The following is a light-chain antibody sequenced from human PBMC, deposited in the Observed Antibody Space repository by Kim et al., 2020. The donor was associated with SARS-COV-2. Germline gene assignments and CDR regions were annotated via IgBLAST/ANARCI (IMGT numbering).Light chain of an antibody. CDR1: SLRSYY. CDR2: GKN. J-gene: IGLJ1*01. CDR3: NSRDSSGNHV. Sequence: VALGQTVRITCQGDSLRSYYASWYQQKPGQAPVLVIYGKNNRPSGIPDRFSGSSSGNTASLTITGAQAEDESDYYCNSRDSSGNHVFGTGTKVTVL. V-gene: IGLV3-19*01.